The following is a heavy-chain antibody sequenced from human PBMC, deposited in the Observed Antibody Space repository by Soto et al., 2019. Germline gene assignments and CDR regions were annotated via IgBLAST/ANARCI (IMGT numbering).Heavy chain of an antibody. CDR2: ISYDGSNK. D-gene: IGHD3-3*01. V-gene: IGHV3-30*18. J-gene: IGHJ3*02. CDR1: GFTFSSYG. CDR3: AKDGDLWSGYYTGADDAFDI. Sequence: QVQLVESGGGVVQPGRSLRLSCAASGFTFSSYGMHWVRQAPGKGLEWVAVISYDGSNKYYADSVKGRFTISRDNSKNTLDLKMNFLRVDDTAVYYCAKDGDLWSGYYTGADDAFDIWGRGTMVTVSS.